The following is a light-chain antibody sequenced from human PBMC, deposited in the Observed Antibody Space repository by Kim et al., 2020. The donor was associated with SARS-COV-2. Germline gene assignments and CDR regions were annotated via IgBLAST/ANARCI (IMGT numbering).Light chain of an antibody. V-gene: IGKV3-20*01. J-gene: IGKJ1*01. Sequence: ETVLTQTPGTLSLSTGERVILSCRASQSVTSNSLAWYQQKPGQTPRLLIYDASTRATGIPDKFSGSGSGADFTLSISRLEPEDFAVYYCHQYGNPPWTFGQGTKVDIK. CDR3: HQYGNPPWT. CDR1: QSVTSNS. CDR2: DAS.